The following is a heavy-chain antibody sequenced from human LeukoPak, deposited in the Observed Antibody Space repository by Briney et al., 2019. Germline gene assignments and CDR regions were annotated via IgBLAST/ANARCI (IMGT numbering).Heavy chain of an antibody. V-gene: IGHV1-18*01. J-gene: IGHJ4*02. CDR2: ISAYNGNT. D-gene: IGHD3-22*01. Sequence: ASVKVSCKASGYTFTSYGISWVRQAPGQGLEWMGWISAYNGNTNYAQKLQGRVTMTTDTSTSTAYMELRSLRSDDTAVYYCARDPLPKYYYDSSGYYDYWGQGTLVTVSS. CDR1: GYTFTSYG. CDR3: ARDPLPKYYYDSSGYYDY.